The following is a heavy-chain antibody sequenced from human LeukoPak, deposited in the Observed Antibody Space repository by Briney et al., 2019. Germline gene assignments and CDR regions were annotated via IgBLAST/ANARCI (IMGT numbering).Heavy chain of an antibody. V-gene: IGHV4-39*01. J-gene: IGHJ5*02. CDR2: IYYSGST. CDR3: ARHYDILTGYYPEVWFDP. Sequence: SETLSLTCTVPGGSISSIIYYWGWIRQPPGKGLEWIGSIYYSGSTYYNPSLKSRITISVDTSKNQFSLKLSSVTAADTAVYYCARHYDILTGYYPEVWFDPWGQGTLVTVSS. CDR1: GGSISSIIYY. D-gene: IGHD3-9*01.